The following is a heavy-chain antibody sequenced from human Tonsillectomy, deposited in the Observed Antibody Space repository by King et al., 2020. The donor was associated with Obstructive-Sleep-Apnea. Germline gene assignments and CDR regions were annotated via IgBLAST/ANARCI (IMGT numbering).Heavy chain of an antibody. CDR1: GYTFTSYY. V-gene: IGHV1-46*03. D-gene: IGHD1-26*01. CDR2: INPSGGST. CDR3: ASRGSGSYYEYYFDY. J-gene: IGHJ4*02. Sequence: QLVQSGAEVKKPGASVKVSCKASGYTFTSYYMHWVRQAPGQGLEWMGIINPSGGSTSYAQKFQGRVTMTRDTSTSTVYMELSSLRSEDTAVYYCASRGSGSYYEYYFDYWGQGTLGTVSS.